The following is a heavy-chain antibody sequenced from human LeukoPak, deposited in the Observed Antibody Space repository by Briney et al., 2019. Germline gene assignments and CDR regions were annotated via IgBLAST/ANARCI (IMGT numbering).Heavy chain of an antibody. J-gene: IGHJ3*02. V-gene: IGHV4-4*07. CDR1: GGSISSYP. Sequence: SETLSLTCTVSGGSISSYPWSWMRQPAGKGLEWIGRIYPRESPNYNPSLKSRVTMSVDTSKNQFSLKLSSVTAADTAVYYCARRGSMGGSFVGAFDIWGQGTMVTVSS. CDR3: ARRGSMGGSFVGAFDI. D-gene: IGHD1-26*01. CDR2: IYPRESP.